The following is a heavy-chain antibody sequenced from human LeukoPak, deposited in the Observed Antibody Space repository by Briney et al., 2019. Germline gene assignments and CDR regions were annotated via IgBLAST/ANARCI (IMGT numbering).Heavy chain of an antibody. CDR1: GYTFSSYY. J-gene: IGHJ4*02. V-gene: IGHV1-46*01. CDR2: INPGRGNT. D-gene: IGHD7-27*01. Sequence: ASVKVSYKASGYTFSSYYIHWLRQAPGEGLEWMGIINPGRGNTNYAQKFQGKVALTRDTSTSTVYMELSSLRSEDTAVYYCARDRDWGSSDPFDYWGQGTLVTVSS. CDR3: ARDRDWGSSDPFDY.